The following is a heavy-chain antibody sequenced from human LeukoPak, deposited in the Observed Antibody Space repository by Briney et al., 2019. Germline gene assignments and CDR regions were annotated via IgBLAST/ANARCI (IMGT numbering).Heavy chain of an antibody. V-gene: IGHV3-73*01. J-gene: IGHJ5*02. CDR2: IRSKANSYAT. D-gene: IGHD3-9*01. Sequence: GGSLRLSCAASGFTFSGSAMHWVRQASGKGLEWVGHIRSKANSYATAYAASVKGRFTISRDDSKNTAYLQMNSLKTEDTAVYYCTVPDYDILTGYRFDPWGQGTLVTVSS. CDR3: TVPDYDILTGYRFDP. CDR1: GFTFSGSA.